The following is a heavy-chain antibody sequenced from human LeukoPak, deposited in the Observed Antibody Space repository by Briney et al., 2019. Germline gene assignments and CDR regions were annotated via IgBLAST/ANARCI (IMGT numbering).Heavy chain of an antibody. CDR2: ISYDGSNK. CDR3: ARDLWEVFDY. D-gene: IGHD1-26*01. Sequence: PGRSLRLSCAASGITLSSYDMHWVRQAPGKALEWVAVISYDGSNKDYADSVKGRFTISRDNSRNTLDLQMNSLRAEDTAVYYCARDLWEVFDYWGQGTLVTVSS. V-gene: IGHV3-30-3*01. CDR1: GITLSSYD. J-gene: IGHJ4*02.